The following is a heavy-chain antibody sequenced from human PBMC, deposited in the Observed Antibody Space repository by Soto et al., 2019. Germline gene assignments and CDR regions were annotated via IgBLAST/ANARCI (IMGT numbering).Heavy chain of an antibody. Sequence: PGGSLRLSCAASGFTFSSYAMHWVRQAPGKGLEWVAVISYDGSNKYYADSVKGRFTISRDNSKNTLYLQMNSLRAEDTAVYYCARDTRIAVAGIAPDYWGQGTLVTVSS. CDR1: GFTFSSYA. V-gene: IGHV3-30-3*01. CDR2: ISYDGSNK. CDR3: ARDTRIAVAGIAPDY. D-gene: IGHD6-19*01. J-gene: IGHJ4*02.